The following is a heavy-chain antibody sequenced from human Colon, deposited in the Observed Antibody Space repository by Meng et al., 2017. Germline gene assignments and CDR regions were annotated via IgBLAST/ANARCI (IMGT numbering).Heavy chain of an antibody. J-gene: IGHJ4*02. Sequence: QSQQYGPGLVKPPQTLSPTCAISGDSVSSKTAVWNWIRQSPSRGLEWLGRTYYRAKWNHDYAESLRGRITINPDTSNNQISLQLNSVTPEDTAVYYCTRGLEFYRFEYWGQGTLVTVSS. CDR3: TRGLEFYRFEY. V-gene: IGHV6-1*01. CDR2: TYYRAKWNH. CDR1: GDSVSSKTAV. D-gene: IGHD3-16*02.